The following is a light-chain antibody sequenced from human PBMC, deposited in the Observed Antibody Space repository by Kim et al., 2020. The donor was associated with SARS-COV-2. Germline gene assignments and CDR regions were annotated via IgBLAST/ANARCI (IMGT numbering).Light chain of an antibody. CDR2: QDS. CDR3: QAWDSSTGGV. J-gene: IGLJ2*01. CDR1: KLGDKY. V-gene: IGLV3-1*01. Sequence: SYELTQPPSVSVSPGQTASITCSGDKLGDKYACWYQQKPGQSPVLVIYQDSKRPSGIPERFSGSNSGNTATLTISGTQAMDEADYYCQAWDSSTGGVFGGGNQVTVL.